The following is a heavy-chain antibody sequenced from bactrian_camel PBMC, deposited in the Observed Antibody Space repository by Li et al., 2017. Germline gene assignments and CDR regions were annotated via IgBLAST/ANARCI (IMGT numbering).Heavy chain of an antibody. V-gene: IGHV3-1*01. Sequence: VQLVESGGGLVQPGGSLRVSCVGTGFIFGDYTITWVRQAPGKALEWISDINSSGGNRNYADSVKGRFTISKDNAKSTLDLQMNSLKSEDTAMYYCAKDHPPLRNYGGTYYAELRDFDYGGQGTQVTVS. D-gene: IGHD2*01. CDR1: GFIFGDYT. CDR2: INSSGGNR. CDR3: AKDHPPLRNYGGTYYAELRDFDY. J-gene: IGHJ6*01.